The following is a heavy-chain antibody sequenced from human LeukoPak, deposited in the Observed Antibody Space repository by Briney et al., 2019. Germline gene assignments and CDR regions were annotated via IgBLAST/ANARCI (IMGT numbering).Heavy chain of an antibody. Sequence: GGSLRLSCAASGFTFSSYAMSWVRQAPGKGLEWVSAISGSGGSTYYADSVKGRFTISRDNSKNTLYLQMNSLRAEDTAVYYCAKDPGGIAAAGTDFDYWGQGTLVTVSS. CDR2: ISGSGGST. V-gene: IGHV3-23*01. CDR3: AKDPGGIAAAGTDFDY. J-gene: IGHJ4*02. CDR1: GFTFSSYA. D-gene: IGHD6-13*01.